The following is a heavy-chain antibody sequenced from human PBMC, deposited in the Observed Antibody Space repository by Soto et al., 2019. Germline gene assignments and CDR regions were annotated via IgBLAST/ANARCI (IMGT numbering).Heavy chain of an antibody. Sequence: PRGALRRYCAASVFAFNTIAMHWVRQAPGKGLEWVAAIWGDGSTEKYADSVKGRFTISRDNSKNRVYLQMNSLRAEDTAVYFCARSGECSAANCYLRGPFDYWGQGSQVTVSS. CDR2: IWGDGSTE. V-gene: IGHV3-33*01. D-gene: IGHD2-15*01. CDR1: VFAFNTIA. J-gene: IGHJ4*02. CDR3: ARSGECSAANCYLRGPFDY.